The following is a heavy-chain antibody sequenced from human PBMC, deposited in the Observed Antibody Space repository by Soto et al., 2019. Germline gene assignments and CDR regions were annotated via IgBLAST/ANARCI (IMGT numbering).Heavy chain of an antibody. D-gene: IGHD3-22*01. V-gene: IGHV2-70*01. CDR2: IDWDDDK. CDR3: ARISGYHYYFDY. Sequence: GPTLVTPTQALALTWTVSGFSLSTSRRGVSWIRQPGGKDLEWLEIIDWDDDKYYSTTSKTRLTTSKYIYKSQVVLTMTNMDSVDTATYYCARISGYHYYFDYWGQGTLVTVSS. CDR1: GFSLSTSRRG. J-gene: IGHJ4*02.